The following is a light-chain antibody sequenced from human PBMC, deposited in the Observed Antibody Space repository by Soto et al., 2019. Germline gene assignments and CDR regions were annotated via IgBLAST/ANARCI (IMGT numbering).Light chain of an antibody. CDR1: SSNIGGNT. V-gene: IGLV1-44*01. J-gene: IGLJ2*01. CDR2: NNN. CDR3: ATWADSLYGVI. Sequence: QSVLTQPPSASGTPGQRVTISCSGSSSNIGGNTVNWYQQLPGTAPKLLIYNNNQRPSGVPDRFSGSKSGTSASLAISGLQPDDEADYYCATWADSLYGVIFGGGTKLTVL.